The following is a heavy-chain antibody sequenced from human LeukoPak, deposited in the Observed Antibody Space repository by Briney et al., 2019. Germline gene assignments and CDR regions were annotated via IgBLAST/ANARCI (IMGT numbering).Heavy chain of an antibody. CDR2: ISYSGST. D-gene: IGHD2-2*02. CDR1: GGSISSYY. CDR3: AREFYTALRS. J-gene: IGHJ5*02. V-gene: IGHV4-59*01. Sequence: SEPLSLTCSVSGGSISSYYWSWIRQPPGKGLEWIGYISYSGSTNYNPSLKSRVTISVDTSKNQFSLKLSSVTAADTAVYYCAREFYTALRSWGQGTLVTVSS.